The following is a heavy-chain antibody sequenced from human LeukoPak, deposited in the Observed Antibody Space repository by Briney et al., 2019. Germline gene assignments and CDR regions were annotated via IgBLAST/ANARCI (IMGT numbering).Heavy chain of an antibody. D-gene: IGHD1-26*01. V-gene: IGHV4-4*07. J-gene: IGHJ6*04. Sequence: SETLSLTCTVSGGSISSYYWSWIRQPAGKGLEWIGRIYTSGSTNYNPSLKSRVSMSIDLSKNQFSLSLNSVTAADTAVFYCARDIGSRIWGKGTTVIVSS. CDR3: ARDIGSRI. CDR1: GGSISSYY. CDR2: IYTSGST.